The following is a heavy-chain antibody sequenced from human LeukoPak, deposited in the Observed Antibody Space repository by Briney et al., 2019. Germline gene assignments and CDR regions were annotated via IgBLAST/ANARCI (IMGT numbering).Heavy chain of an antibody. CDR3: AKLGGSSPGPAVDY. V-gene: IGHV3-7*01. CDR2: IKQDETEK. D-gene: IGHD6-13*01. Sequence: GGSLRLSCTASGFTFSNFWMGWVRQTPGKGLEWVANIKQDETEKFYLGSVKGRFTISRDNAKNSLYLQMNSLRAEDTAVYYCAKLGGSSPGPAVDYWGQGTLVTVSS. CDR1: GFTFSNFW. J-gene: IGHJ4*02.